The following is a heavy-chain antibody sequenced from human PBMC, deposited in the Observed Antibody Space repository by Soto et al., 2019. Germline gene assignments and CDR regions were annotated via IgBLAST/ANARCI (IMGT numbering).Heavy chain of an antibody. CDR2: IYYSGNT. CDR3: AIIPLYTYMTYWFDP. Sequence: PSETLSLTCTVSGDSFTSGDYYWSCIPQPPGKGLEWIGYIYYSGNTNYSPSLKSRVAISLDTSHNQFSLKLSSVTAADTAVYFCAIIPLYTYMTYWFDPWGQGTLVTVS. J-gene: IGHJ5*01. V-gene: IGHV4-61*08. CDR1: GDSFTSGDYY. D-gene: IGHD2-2*02.